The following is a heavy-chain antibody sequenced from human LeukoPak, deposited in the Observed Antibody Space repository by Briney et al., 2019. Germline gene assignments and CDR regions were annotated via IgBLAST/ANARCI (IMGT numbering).Heavy chain of an antibody. CDR2: INTDGKIT. CDR1: GFTFNSYW. CDR3: TIAVF. D-gene: IGHD3-3*01. Sequence: GGSLRLSCSASGFTFNSYWMHWVRHAPGKGLVWVSRINTDGKITNYADSVKGRFTISRDNAKNTLYLQMNSLRDEDTAVYYCTIAVFWGQGTLVTVSS. V-gene: IGHV3-74*01. J-gene: IGHJ4*02.